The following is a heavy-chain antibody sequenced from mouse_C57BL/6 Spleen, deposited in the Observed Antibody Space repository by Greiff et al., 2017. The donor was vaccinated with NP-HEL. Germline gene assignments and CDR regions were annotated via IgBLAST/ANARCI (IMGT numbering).Heavy chain of an antibody. CDR2: IYPGDGDT. D-gene: IGHD1-1*01. Sequence: QVQLQQSGAELVKPGASVKISCKASGYAFSSYWMNWVKQRPGKGLEWIGQIYPGDGDTNYNGKFKGKATLTADKSSSTAYMQLSSLTSEDSAVYFCARRFITTVEDWYFDVWGTGTTVTVSS. V-gene: IGHV1-80*01. J-gene: IGHJ1*03. CDR1: GYAFSSYW. CDR3: ARRFITTVEDWYFDV.